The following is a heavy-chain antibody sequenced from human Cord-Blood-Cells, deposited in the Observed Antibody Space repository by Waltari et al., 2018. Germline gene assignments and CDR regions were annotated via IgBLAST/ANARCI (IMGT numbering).Heavy chain of an antibody. CDR3: ARGSDDFWSGYHQYNWFDP. J-gene: IGHJ5*02. D-gene: IGHD3-3*01. CDR1: GGSFSGYY. Sequence: QVQLQQWGAGLFKPSETLSLTCADLGGSFSGYYWGWTRMPQRKGLEWIVEINHSGSTNYNPSLKSRVTISVDTSKNQFSLKLSSVTAADTAVYYCARGSDDFWSGYHQYNWFDPWGQGTLVTVSS. CDR2: INHSGST. V-gene: IGHV4-34*01.